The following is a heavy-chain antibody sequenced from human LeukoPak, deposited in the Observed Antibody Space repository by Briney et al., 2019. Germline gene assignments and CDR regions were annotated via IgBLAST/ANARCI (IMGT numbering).Heavy chain of an antibody. D-gene: IGHD6-19*01. CDR1: GYSISSGYY. J-gene: IGHJ2*01. CDR3: ARAAVQYWYFDL. V-gene: IGHV4-38-2*01. CDR2: IYHSGST. Sequence: PSETLSLTCAVSGYSISSGYYWGWIRQPPGKGLEWIGSIYHSGSTYYNPSLKSRVTISVDTSKNQFSLKLSSVTAADTAVYYCARAAVQYWYFDLWGRGTLVTVFS.